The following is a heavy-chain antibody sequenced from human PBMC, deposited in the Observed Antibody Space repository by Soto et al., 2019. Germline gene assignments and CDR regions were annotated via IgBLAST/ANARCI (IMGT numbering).Heavy chain of an antibody. CDR2: IRSKAYGGTT. CDR3: TRNGRGALEWLLGVY. CDR1: GFTFGDYA. J-gene: IGHJ4*02. Sequence: EVQLVESGGGLVQPGRSLRLSCTASGFTFGDYAMSWFRQAPGKGLEWVGFIRSKAYGGTTEYAASVKGRFTISRDDSKSIAYLQMNSLKTEDTAVYYCTRNGRGALEWLLGVYWGQGTLVTVSS. V-gene: IGHV3-49*03. D-gene: IGHD3-3*01.